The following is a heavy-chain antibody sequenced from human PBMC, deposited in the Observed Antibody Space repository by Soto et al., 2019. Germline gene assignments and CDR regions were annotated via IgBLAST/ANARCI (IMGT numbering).Heavy chain of an antibody. D-gene: IGHD1-26*01. J-gene: IGHJ2*01. CDR2: ISYDGSNK. CDR1: GFTFSSYA. Sequence: QVQLVESGGGVVQPGRSLRLSCAASGFTFSSYAMHWVRQAPGKGLEWVAVISYDGSNKYYADSVKGRFTISRDNSKNTLYLQMNSLRAEDTAVYYCARRWGARYFDLWGRSTLVTVSS. CDR3: ARRWGARYFDL. V-gene: IGHV3-30-3*01.